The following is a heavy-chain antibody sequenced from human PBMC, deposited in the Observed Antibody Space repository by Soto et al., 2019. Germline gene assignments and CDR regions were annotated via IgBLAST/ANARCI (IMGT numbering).Heavy chain of an antibody. CDR1: GFTFSSYS. CDR2: ISSSSSYI. Sequence: EVQLVESGGGLVQPGGSLRLSCAASGFTFSSYSMNWVRQAPGKGLEWVSSISSSSSYIYYADSVQCRFTISGDNAKISLYLQMNSLRAAETAVYYCARDQPGYSYGYGLGYWGQGTLVTVS. D-gene: IGHD5-18*01. CDR3: ARDQPGYSYGYGLGY. J-gene: IGHJ4*02. V-gene: IGHV3-21*01.